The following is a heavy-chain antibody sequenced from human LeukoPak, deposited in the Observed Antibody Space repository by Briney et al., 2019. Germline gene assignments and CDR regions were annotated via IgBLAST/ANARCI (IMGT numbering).Heavy chain of an antibody. CDR2: IGGNGDTS. Sequence: GGSLGLSCAASGFTFSNYAMHWVRQAPGKGLEYVSAIGGNGDTSYYADSVKGRFTISRDNSKNTVYLQMGSLRTEDMAVYYCATRHEYSYPYWGQGTLVTVSS. CDR1: GFTFSNYA. CDR3: ATRHEYSYPY. D-gene: IGHD5-18*01. J-gene: IGHJ4*02. V-gene: IGHV3-64*02.